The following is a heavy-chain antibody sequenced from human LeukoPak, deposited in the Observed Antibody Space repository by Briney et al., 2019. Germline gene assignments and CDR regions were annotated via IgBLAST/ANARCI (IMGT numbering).Heavy chain of an antibody. CDR2: ISGGGGST. D-gene: IGHD2-2*01. V-gene: IGHV3-23*01. CDR1: GFTFSSYA. J-gene: IGHJ5*02. Sequence: GGSLRLSCAASGFTFSSYAMSWVRQAPGKGLEWLSAISGGGGSTYYADSVKGRSTISRDNSKNTLYLQMNSLRAEDTAVYYCAKRRGYCSSTSCYGEINWFDPWGQGTLVTVSS. CDR3: AKRRGYCSSTSCYGEINWFDP.